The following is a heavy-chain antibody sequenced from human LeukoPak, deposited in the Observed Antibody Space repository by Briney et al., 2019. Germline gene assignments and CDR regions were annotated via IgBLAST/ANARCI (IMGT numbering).Heavy chain of an antibody. CDR3: ARQGYYDFWSGFDY. J-gene: IGHJ4*02. CDR1: GGSISSYY. V-gene: IGHV4-59*05. D-gene: IGHD3-3*01. Sequence: SGTLSLTCTVSGGSISSYYWSWIRQPPGKGLEWIGSIYYSGSTYYNPSLKSRVTISVDTSKNQFSLKLSSVTAADTAVYYCARQGYYDFWSGFDYWGQGTLVTVSS. CDR2: IYYSGST.